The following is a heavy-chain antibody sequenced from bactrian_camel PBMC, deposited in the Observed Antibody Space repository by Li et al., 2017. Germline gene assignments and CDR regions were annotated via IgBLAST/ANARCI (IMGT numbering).Heavy chain of an antibody. CDR3: AKALSPNWFLDY. Sequence: EVQLVESGGGLVQPGGSLRLSSAASGFTFRAYAMNWVRQGPGKALEWVSTVTGDGGNTYYTDSVQGRFTISRDNAKNTVTLQMNSLKSEDTAIYYCAKALSPNWFLDYWGQGTQVTVS. CDR1: GFTFRAYA. D-gene: IGHD7*01. J-gene: IGHJ4*01. CDR2: VTGDGGNT. V-gene: IGHV3S40*01.